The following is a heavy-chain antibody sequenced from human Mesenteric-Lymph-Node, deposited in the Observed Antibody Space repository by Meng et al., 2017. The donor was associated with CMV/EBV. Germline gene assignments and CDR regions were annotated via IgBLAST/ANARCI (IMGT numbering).Heavy chain of an antibody. J-gene: IGHJ3*02. CDR2: ISGGGTGT. Sequence: GGSLRLSCAASGFTFSSYAMSWVRQAPGKGLEWVPAISGGGTGTYYADSVKGRFTISRDNSKNTLYLQMNSLRAEDTAVYYCAKAHLGWGAFDIWGQGTMVTVSS. CDR1: GFTFSSYA. V-gene: IGHV3-23*01. CDR3: AKAHLGWGAFDI. D-gene: IGHD3-16*01.